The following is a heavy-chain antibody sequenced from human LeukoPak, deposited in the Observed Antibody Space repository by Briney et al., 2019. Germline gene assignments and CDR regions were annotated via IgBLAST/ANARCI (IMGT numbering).Heavy chain of an antibody. CDR1: GGTFSSYA. CDR2: IIPIFGTA. CDR3: AREGFYDFWSGFWFGP. D-gene: IGHD3-3*01. J-gene: IGHJ5*02. Sequence: REASVKVSCKASGGTFSSYAISWVRQAPGQGLEWMGGIIPIFGTANYAQKFQGRVTITADESTSTAYMELSSLRSEDTAVYYCAREGFYDFWSGFWFGPWGQGTLVTVSS. V-gene: IGHV1-69*13.